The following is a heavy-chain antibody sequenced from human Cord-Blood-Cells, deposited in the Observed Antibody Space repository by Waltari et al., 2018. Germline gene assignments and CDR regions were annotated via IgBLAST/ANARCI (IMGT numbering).Heavy chain of an antibody. CDR2: IYYSGST. CDR1: GGSIRSSSYY. J-gene: IGHJ4*02. Sequence: QLQLQESGPGLVKPSETLSLTCTVSGGSIRSSSYYWGWIRQPPGKGLEWIGSIYYSGSTYDNPSLKGRVTISVDTSKNQFSLKLSSVTAADTAVYYCASTAPYYYDSSGYYYFDYWGQGTLVTVSS. D-gene: IGHD3-22*01. V-gene: IGHV4-39*01. CDR3: ASTAPYYYDSSGYYYFDY.